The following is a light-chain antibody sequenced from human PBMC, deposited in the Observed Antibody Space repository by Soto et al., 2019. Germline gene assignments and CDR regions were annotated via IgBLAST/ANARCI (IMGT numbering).Light chain of an antibody. CDR3: HQYNTYS. CDR2: DAS. V-gene: IGKV1-5*01. Sequence: DIQMTQSPSTLSASVGDRVTMTCRASQSINNWLAWYQQKPGKAPKLLIYDASSLQIGVPSRFSGSGSGTEFILTISSLQPDDFATYYCHQYNTYSLGQGTKLDI. J-gene: IGKJ2*01. CDR1: QSINNW.